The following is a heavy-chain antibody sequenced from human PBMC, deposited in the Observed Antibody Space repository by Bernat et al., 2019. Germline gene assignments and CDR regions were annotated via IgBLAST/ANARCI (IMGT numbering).Heavy chain of an antibody. CDR1: GGSISSSSYY. J-gene: IGHJ3*02. Sequence: QLQLQESGPGLVKPSETLSLTCTVSGGSISSSSYYWGWIRQPPGKGLEWIGSIYYSGSTYYNPSLKSRVTISVDTSKNQFSLKLSSVTAADTAVYYCARHFKLERRPWAFDIWGQGTMVTVSS. CDR2: IYYSGST. V-gene: IGHV4-39*01. CDR3: ARHFKLERRPWAFDI. D-gene: IGHD1-1*01.